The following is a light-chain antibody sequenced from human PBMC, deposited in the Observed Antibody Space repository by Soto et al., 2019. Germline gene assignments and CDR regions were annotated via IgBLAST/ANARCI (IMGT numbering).Light chain of an antibody. V-gene: IGKV3-15*01. CDR3: QQYKNWLRTT. CDR2: GAS. CDR1: QSVSSN. Sequence: IVMTQSPATLSVSPGERATLSCRASQSVSSNLAWYQQKPGQGPRLLIYGASTRATGIPARFSGSGSGTEFTLTISSLQSEDFAVYYCQQYKNWLRTTVGGGTKVEIK. J-gene: IGKJ4*01.